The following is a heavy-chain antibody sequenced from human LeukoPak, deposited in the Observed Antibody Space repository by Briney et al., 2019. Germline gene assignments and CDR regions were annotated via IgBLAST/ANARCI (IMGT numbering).Heavy chain of an antibody. D-gene: IGHD6-13*01. CDR2: IKQDGSEK. V-gene: IGHV3-7*03. J-gene: IGHJ4*02. CDR1: GFTFSSYW. Sequence: PGGSLRLSCAASGFTFSSYWMSWVRQAPGKGLEWVANIKQDGSEKYYVDSVKGRFTISRDNAKNSLYLQMNSLRAEDTAVYYCASHYSSSYYYFDYWGQGTLVTVSS. CDR3: ASHYSSSYYYFDY.